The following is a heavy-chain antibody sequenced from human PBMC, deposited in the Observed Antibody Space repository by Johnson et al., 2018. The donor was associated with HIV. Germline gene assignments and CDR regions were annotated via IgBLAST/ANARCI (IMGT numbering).Heavy chain of an antibody. Sequence: VESGGGLVQPGRSLKLSCAASGFTFDDYAMHWVRQTPGKGLEWVSGISWNSGSMGYADSVKGRFTISGDNAKNSLYLQMNSLRGEDTALYCCAKGGGYGEDDAFDIWGQGTMVTVSS. J-gene: IGHJ3*02. CDR1: GFTFDDYA. D-gene: IGHD3-22*01. V-gene: IGHV3-9*01. CDR3: AKGGGYGEDDAFDI. CDR2: ISWNSGSM.